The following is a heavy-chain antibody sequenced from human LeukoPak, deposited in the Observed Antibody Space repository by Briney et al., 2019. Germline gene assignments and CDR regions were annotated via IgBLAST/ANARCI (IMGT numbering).Heavy chain of an antibody. J-gene: IGHJ4*02. D-gene: IGHD2-2*02. CDR3: ARAGGCTTTRCSTSPALDY. V-gene: IGHV3-7*03. CDR2: INQDGSET. CDR1: RFTFSSYW. Sequence: PGGGLRLSRAASRFTFSSYWMTWVRQAPAKGVEWVASINQDGSETYYVDSVKGRFTISRDNAKDSLSLHMNSLRGEDTAVYYCARAGGCTTTRCSTSPALDYWGQGTLVTVSS.